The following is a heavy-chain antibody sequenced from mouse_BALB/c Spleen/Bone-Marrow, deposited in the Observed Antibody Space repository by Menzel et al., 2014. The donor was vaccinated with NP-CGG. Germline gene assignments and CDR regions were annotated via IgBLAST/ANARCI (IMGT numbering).Heavy chain of an antibody. CDR3: TREGYYGSSPAWFAY. CDR1: GYTFTDYE. V-gene: IGHV1-15*01. D-gene: IGHD1-1*01. Sequence: VQLVESGAELVRPGASVTLSCKASGYTFTDYEMHWVKQAPVHGLEWIGAIDPETGGTAYNQKFKGKATLTADKSSSTAYMELRSLTSEDSAVYYCTREGYYGSSPAWFAYWGQGTLVTVSA. J-gene: IGHJ3*01. CDR2: IDPETGGT.